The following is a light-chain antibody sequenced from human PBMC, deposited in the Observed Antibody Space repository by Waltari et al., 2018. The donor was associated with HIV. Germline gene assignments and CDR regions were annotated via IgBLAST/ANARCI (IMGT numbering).Light chain of an antibody. Sequence: QSVLTQSPSASGTPGQRVTISCSGSSSNIGSNAVDWYQHLPGTAPKLLIHTNNQQPSGIPDRFSGSKAGTSASLAISGLQSEDESDYYCAAWDDSLNGYVFGSGTKVTVL. V-gene: IGLV1-44*01. J-gene: IGLJ1*01. CDR2: TNN. CDR3: AAWDDSLNGYV. CDR1: SSNIGSNA.